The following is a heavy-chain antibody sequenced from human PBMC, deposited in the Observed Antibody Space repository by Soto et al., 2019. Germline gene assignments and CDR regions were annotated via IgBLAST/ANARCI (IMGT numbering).Heavy chain of an antibody. J-gene: IGHJ4*02. CDR2: INAGNGNT. V-gene: IGHV1-3*05. CDR1: GYTFTSYA. D-gene: IGHD2-21*01. Sequence: QVQLVQSGTEEKKPGASVKVSCKASGYTFTSYAMHWVRQAPGQRLEWMGWINAGNGNTKYLQKFQGRVTITRDTSASTAYMELSSLRSEDTAVYYCARCGEPIDYWGQGTLVTVSS. CDR3: ARCGEPIDY.